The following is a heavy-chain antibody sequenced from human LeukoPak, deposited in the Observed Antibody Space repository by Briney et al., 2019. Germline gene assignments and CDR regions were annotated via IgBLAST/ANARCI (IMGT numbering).Heavy chain of an antibody. Sequence: LETLSLTCTVSGDSVTTTNFYWGWIRQAPGKGLEWIGSLYYGVNTYYKPSLKSRVTISVDTSLNQFSLILTSVTAADTGVYYCARLRVQQLASSYYMDVWGKGTTVTVSS. D-gene: IGHD6-13*01. J-gene: IGHJ6*03. CDR1: GDSVTTTNFY. V-gene: IGHV4-39*01. CDR2: LYYGVNT. CDR3: ARLRVQQLASSYYMDV.